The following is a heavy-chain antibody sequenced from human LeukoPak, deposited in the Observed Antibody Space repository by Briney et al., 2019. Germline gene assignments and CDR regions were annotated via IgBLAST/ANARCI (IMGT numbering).Heavy chain of an antibody. CDR1: GFTFSSYS. D-gene: IGHD1-26*01. J-gene: IGHJ4*02. V-gene: IGHV3-48*04. CDR3: ARYSESYHAIDY. CDR2: ISSTSSTI. Sequence: PGGSLRLSCAASGFTFSSYSMSWVRQAPGKGLEWVSYISSTSSTIYYADSVKGRFTISRDNAENTLYLQMNSLRAEDTALYYCARYSESYHAIDYWGQGTLVSVSS.